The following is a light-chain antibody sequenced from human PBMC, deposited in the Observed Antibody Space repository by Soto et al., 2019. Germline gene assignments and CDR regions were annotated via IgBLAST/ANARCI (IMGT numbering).Light chain of an antibody. CDR3: HPANSFPPG. V-gene: IGKV1D-12*01. J-gene: IGKJ3*01. CDR2: AAS. Sequence: DIQLTQSPSSVSASVGDRVTITCRASQGIGTWLAWYQQKPGNAPKLLIYAASSLQTVVPSRFSGRESGTDFTLTISSLQPEDVAPYYCHPANSFPPGFGPGTTVAIK. CDR1: QGIGTW.